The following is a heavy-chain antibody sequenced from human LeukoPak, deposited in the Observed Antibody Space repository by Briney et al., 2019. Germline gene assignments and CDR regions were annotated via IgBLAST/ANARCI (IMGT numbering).Heavy chain of an antibody. CDR1: GFTFSSYE. Sequence: PGGSLRLSCAASGFTFSSYEMNWVRQAPGKGLEWVSYISSSGSPIYYADSMKGRFTISRDNSKNTLYLQMNSLRAEDTAVYYCAKDGEGPMIVVVTHFDYWGQGTLVTVSS. CDR2: ISSSGSPI. J-gene: IGHJ4*02. D-gene: IGHD3-22*01. CDR3: AKDGEGPMIVVVTHFDY. V-gene: IGHV3-48*03.